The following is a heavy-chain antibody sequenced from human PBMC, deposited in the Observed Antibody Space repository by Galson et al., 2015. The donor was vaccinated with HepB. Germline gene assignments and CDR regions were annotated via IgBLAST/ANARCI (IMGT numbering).Heavy chain of an antibody. J-gene: IGHJ6*03. D-gene: IGHD6-6*01. Sequence: SLRLSCAASGFTFSSYGMHWVRQAPGKGLEWVAFIRYDGSNKYYADSVKGRFTISRDNSKNTLYLQMNSLRAEDTAVYYCAKVSSIAAPVVPAYYYYMDVWGKGTTVTVSS. CDR1: GFTFSSYG. CDR3: AKVSSIAAPVVPAYYYYMDV. CDR2: IRYDGSNK. V-gene: IGHV3-30*02.